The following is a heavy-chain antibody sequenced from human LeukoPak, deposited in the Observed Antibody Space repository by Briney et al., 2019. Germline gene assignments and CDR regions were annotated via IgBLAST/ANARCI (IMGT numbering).Heavy chain of an antibody. V-gene: IGHV3-7*03. CDR2: IKQDGSEK. J-gene: IGHJ4*02. CDR3: ARASIVGATFFDY. D-gene: IGHD1-26*01. Sequence: GGSLRLSCAASGFTFSSYWMSWVRQAPGKGLEWVANIKQDGSEKYYVDSVKGRFTISRDNAKNSLYLQMNSLRAEDTAVYYCARASIVGATFFDYWGQGTLVTASS. CDR1: GFTFSSYW.